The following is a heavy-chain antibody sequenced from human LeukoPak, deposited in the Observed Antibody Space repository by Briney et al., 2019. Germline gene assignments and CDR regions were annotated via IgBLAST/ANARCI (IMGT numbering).Heavy chain of an antibody. CDR1: EFTFSNYW. V-gene: IGHV3-7*01. J-gene: IGHJ3*01. CDR3: ARDPYSGNYGAFDL. D-gene: IGHD1-26*01. Sequence: GGSLRLSCAASEFTFSNYWMTWVRQVPGKGLEWVANINADGSGKEYVDSVKGRFTISRDNAKNSLFLQMNSLRAEDTAVYYCARDPYSGNYGAFDLWGQGTMVTVSS. CDR2: INADGSGK.